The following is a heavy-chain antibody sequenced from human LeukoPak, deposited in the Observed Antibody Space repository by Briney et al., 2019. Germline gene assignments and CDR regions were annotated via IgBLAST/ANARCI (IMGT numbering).Heavy chain of an antibody. CDR1: GFTFSSYE. Sequence: GGSLRLSCAASGFTFSSYEMNWVRQAPGKGLEWISYISSSGSTIYYADSVKGRFTISRDNAKNSLYLQTNSLRAEDTALYYCAREYCSGGRCSDAFDIWGQGTMVTVSS. D-gene: IGHD2-15*01. J-gene: IGHJ3*02. V-gene: IGHV3-48*03. CDR3: AREYCSGGRCSDAFDI. CDR2: ISSSGSTI.